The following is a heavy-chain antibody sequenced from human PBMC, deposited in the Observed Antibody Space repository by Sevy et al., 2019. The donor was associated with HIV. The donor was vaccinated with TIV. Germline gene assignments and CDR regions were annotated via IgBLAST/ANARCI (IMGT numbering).Heavy chain of an antibody. CDR3: AGENAWGRGYS. Sequence: SETLSLTCTVSGGSITSLYWKWIWQPPGKGLEWIANIYYNGHINYNPSLKSRVTLSLDTSKNQFSLRLSSVTAADTAMYYCAGENAWGRGYSWGQGTLLTVSS. V-gene: IGHV4-59*08. J-gene: IGHJ4*02. D-gene: IGHD1-26*01. CDR1: GGSITSLY. CDR2: IYYNGHI.